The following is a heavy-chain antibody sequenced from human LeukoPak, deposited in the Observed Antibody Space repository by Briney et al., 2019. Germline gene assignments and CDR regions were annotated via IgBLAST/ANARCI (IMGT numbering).Heavy chain of an antibody. CDR2: ISGDGGST. V-gene: IGHV3-43*02. J-gene: IGHJ4*02. CDR1: GFTFSSYW. CDR3: AKDKDSSGWFNFDY. D-gene: IGHD6-19*01. Sequence: GGSLRLSCAASGFTFSSYWMSWVRQAPGKGLEWVSLISGDGGSTYYADSVKGRFTISRDNSKNSLYLQMNSLRTEDTALYYCAKDKDSSGWFNFDYWGQGTLVTVSS.